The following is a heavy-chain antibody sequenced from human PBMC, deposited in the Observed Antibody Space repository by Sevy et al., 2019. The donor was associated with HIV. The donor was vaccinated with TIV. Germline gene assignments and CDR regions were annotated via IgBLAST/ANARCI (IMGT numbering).Heavy chain of an antibody. CDR3: AKDQGPHYDILTGLDY. D-gene: IGHD3-9*01. CDR1: GFTFSSYA. J-gene: IGHJ4*02. CDR2: ISGSGGST. V-gene: IGHV3-23*01. Sequence: GGSLRLSCAASGFTFSSYAISWVRQAPGKGLEWVSSISGSGGSTYYADSVKGRFTISRYNSKNTLYLQMNSLRAEDTAVYYCAKDQGPHYDILTGLDYWGQGTLVTVSS.